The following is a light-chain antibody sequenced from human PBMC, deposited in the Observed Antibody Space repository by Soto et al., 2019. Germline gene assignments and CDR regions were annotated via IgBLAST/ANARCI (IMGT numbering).Light chain of an antibody. CDR1: KLGDKY. CDR2: QDS. CDR3: QAWDSSTRVV. V-gene: IGLV3-1*01. J-gene: IGLJ2*01. Sequence: SYELTQPPSVSVSPGQTASITCSGDKLGDKYACWYQQKPGQSPVLVIYQDSKRPSGIPERFSGSNSGNTATLTISGTRAMDEADYCCQAWDSSTRVVFGGGTKLTVL.